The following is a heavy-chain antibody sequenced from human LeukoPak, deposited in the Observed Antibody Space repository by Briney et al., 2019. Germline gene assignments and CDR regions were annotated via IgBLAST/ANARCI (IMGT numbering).Heavy chain of an antibody. D-gene: IGHD6-13*01. CDR2: ISSSGSTI. J-gene: IGHJ6*03. CDR1: GFTFSSYE. CDR3: ARPSHSSSWYYYYYMDV. Sequence: GGSLRLSCAASGFTFSSYEMNWVRQAPGKGLEWVSYISSSGSTIYYADSVKGRFTISRDNAKNSLCLQMNSLRAEDTAVYYCARPSHSSSWYYYYYMDVWGKGTTVTISS. V-gene: IGHV3-48*03.